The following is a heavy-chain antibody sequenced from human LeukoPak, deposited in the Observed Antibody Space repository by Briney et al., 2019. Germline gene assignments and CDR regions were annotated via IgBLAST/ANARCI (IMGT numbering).Heavy chain of an antibody. D-gene: IGHD4-23*01. J-gene: IGHJ6*02. V-gene: IGHV4-59*08. Sequence: SETLSLTCTVSGGSISGYYWSWIRQPPGKGPEWIGYIYYSGSTNYKPSLRSRVTFSVDTSKNLFSLNLSSVTATDTAVYYCARHSSTFTVVTGGIDVWGQGITVTVSS. CDR2: IYYSGST. CDR1: GGSISGYY. CDR3: ARHSSTFTVVTGGIDV.